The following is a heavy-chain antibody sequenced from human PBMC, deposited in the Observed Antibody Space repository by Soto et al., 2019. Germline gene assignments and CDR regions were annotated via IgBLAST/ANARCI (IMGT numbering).Heavy chain of an antibody. Sequence: ASVKVACKASGYTFASYTIHWVRQAPGQRLQWMGWINGGTGITKYSQKFQGRVTISRDTSARTAYMDLSSLRSEDTALYYCARGWVGETFLYGMDVCGQGTTVTVSS. CDR1: GYTFASYT. CDR2: INGGTGIT. J-gene: IGHJ6*02. CDR3: ARGWVGETFLYGMDV. V-gene: IGHV1-3*01. D-gene: IGHD1-26*01.